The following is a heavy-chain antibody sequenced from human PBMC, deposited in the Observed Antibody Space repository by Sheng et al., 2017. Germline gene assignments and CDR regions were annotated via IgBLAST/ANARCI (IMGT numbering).Heavy chain of an antibody. CDR3: ARLGGGGPAASPFDY. V-gene: IGHV5-51*03. D-gene: IGHD6-13*01. CDR1: GYSFTGYW. CDR2: IYPGDSDT. Sequence: EVQLVQSGAEVKKPGESLKISCKGSGYSFTGYWIGWVRQMPGKGLEWMGIIYPGDSDTRYSPSFQGQVIISVDKSIRTAYLEWSSLKASDTAMYYCARLGGGGPAASPFDYWGQGTLVTVSS. J-gene: IGHJ4*02.